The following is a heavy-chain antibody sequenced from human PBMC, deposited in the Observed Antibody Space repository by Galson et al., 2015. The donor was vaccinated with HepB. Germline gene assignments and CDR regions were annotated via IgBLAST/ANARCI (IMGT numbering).Heavy chain of an antibody. Sequence: SVKVSCKASGGTFSSYAVSWVRQAPGQGLEWMGGIIPIFGTANYAQKFQGRVTITADESTSTAYMELSSLRSEDTAVYYCARAYDFWSGYLDYWGQGTLVTVSS. D-gene: IGHD3-3*01. V-gene: IGHV1-69*13. CDR1: GGTFSSYA. CDR2: IIPIFGTA. CDR3: ARAYDFWSGYLDY. J-gene: IGHJ4*02.